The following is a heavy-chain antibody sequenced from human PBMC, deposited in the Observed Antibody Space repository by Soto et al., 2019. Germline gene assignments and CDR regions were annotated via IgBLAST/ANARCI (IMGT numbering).Heavy chain of an antibody. CDR3: AKRWLQPYYYYGMDV. Sequence: QVQLVESGGGVVQPGRSLRLSCAASGFTFSSYAMHWVRQAPGKGLEWVAVISYDGSNKYYADSVKGRFTISRDNSKNTLYLQMNSLRAEDTAVYYCAKRWLQPYYYYGMDVWGQGTTVTVSS. CDR2: ISYDGSNK. CDR1: GFTFSSYA. D-gene: IGHD5-18*01. J-gene: IGHJ6*02. V-gene: IGHV3-30-3*01.